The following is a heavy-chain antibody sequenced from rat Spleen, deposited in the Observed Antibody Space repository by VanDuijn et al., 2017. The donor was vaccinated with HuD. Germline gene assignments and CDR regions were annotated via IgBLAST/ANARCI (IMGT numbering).Heavy chain of an antibody. D-gene: IGHD1-12*01. CDR1: GLTFSNFD. Sequence: EVRLVESGGGPVPPGRSMKLSCAASGLTFSNFDMAWVRQAPTKGLEWVASINYAGSTTFYRDSVKGRCTISRDNKKSTLYLQMDSLRSEDTATFYCTTYYCGFIWFAYWGQGTLVTVSS. CDR3: TTYYCGFIWFAY. V-gene: IGHV5-25*01. J-gene: IGHJ3*01. CDR2: INYAGSTT.